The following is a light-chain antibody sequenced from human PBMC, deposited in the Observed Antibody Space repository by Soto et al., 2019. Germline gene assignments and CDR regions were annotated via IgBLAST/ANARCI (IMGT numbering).Light chain of an antibody. CDR3: QQYLTYSSLT. Sequence: DIQLTQSPSTLSASVGDRVTITCRASQSIANYLNWYQQKPGTAPKLLIFAASSLQSGVPSGLSGSGSGTDFTLTISSLQPEDFATYYCQQYLTYSSLTFGGGTKVDIK. CDR2: AAS. V-gene: IGKV1-39*01. J-gene: IGKJ4*01. CDR1: QSIANY.